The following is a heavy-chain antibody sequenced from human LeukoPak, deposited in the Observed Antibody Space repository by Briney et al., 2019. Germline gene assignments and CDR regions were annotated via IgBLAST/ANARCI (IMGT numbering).Heavy chain of an antibody. CDR1: GFTFSSYS. V-gene: IGHV3-21*04. D-gene: IGHD3-10*01. CDR3: SLWFGEPRAFDF. Sequence: GGSLRLSCAASGFTFSSYSMNWVRQAPGKGLEWVSSISGRSDSIYYADSGKGRFTISRDNAKNSVYLQVNSLRAEDTAVYYCSLWFGEPRAFDFRGQGTMVTVFS. CDR2: ISGRSDSI. J-gene: IGHJ3*01.